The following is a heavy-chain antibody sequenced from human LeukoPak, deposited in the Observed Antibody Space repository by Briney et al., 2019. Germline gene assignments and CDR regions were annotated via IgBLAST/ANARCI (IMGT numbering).Heavy chain of an antibody. D-gene: IGHD2-2*01. CDR2: IYYSGST. CDR1: GGSISSYY. Sequence: SETLSLTCTVSGGSISSYYWSWIRQPPGKGLEWIGYIYYSGSTNYYPSLKSRVTISVDTSKNQFSLKLSSVTAADTAVYYCARGGSCSSTSCSFDYWGQGTLVTVSS. V-gene: IGHV4-59*01. CDR3: ARGGSCSSTSCSFDY. J-gene: IGHJ4*02.